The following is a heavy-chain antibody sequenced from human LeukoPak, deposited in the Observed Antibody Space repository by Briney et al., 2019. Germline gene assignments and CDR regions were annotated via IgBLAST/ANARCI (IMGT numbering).Heavy chain of an antibody. Sequence: SSVKVSCKASGGTFSSYAISWVRQAPGQGLEWMGGIIPIFGTASYAQKFQGRVTITTDESTSTAYMELSSLRSEDTAVYYCARGGRGGYYRPDYWGQGTLVTVSS. V-gene: IGHV1-69*05. CDR2: IIPIFGTA. CDR1: GGTFSSYA. D-gene: IGHD3-22*01. CDR3: ARGGRGGYYRPDY. J-gene: IGHJ4*02.